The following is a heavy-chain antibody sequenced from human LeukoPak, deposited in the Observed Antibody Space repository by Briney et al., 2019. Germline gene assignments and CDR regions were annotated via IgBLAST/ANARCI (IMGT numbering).Heavy chain of an antibody. Sequence: APVKVSCKASGYTFTAYYIHWVRQAPGQGLEWMGWVNPNSGGTNYAQMFQGRVTMTRDTSINTAYMELSGLRSDDTAVYYCARDSYGGNWSLGYWGQGTLVTVSS. CDR3: ARDSYGGNWSLGY. D-gene: IGHD4-23*01. CDR1: GYTFTAYY. V-gene: IGHV1-2*02. CDR2: VNPNSGGT. J-gene: IGHJ4*02.